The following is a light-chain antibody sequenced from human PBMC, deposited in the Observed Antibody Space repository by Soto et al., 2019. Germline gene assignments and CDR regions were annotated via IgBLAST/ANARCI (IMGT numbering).Light chain of an antibody. CDR1: QSISNH. J-gene: IGKJ1*01. Sequence: DMHMKQSQYSLSAYVEDRVSITCRASQSISNHLNWYQQKPGKAPKLLIYKASTLKSGVPSRFSVIGSGTEFTLTISSLQPDDFATYDCEHYNSYSGGFAQGTKVDIK. V-gene: IGKV1-5*03. CDR2: KAS. CDR3: EHYNSYSGG.